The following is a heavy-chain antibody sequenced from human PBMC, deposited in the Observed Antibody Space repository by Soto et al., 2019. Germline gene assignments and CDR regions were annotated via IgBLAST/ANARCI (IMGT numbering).Heavy chain of an antibody. CDR1: GFTFGDYA. V-gene: IGHV3-49*03. J-gene: IGHJ4*02. CDR3: TRGAYDILTGYYSPFDY. Sequence: VQLVESGGGLVQPGRSLRLSCTASGFTFGDYAMSWFRQAPGKGLEWVGFIRSKAYGGTTEYAASVKGRFTISRDDSKSIAYLQMNSLKTEDTAVYYCTRGAYDILTGYYSPFDYWGQGTLVTVSS. CDR2: IRSKAYGGTT. D-gene: IGHD3-9*01.